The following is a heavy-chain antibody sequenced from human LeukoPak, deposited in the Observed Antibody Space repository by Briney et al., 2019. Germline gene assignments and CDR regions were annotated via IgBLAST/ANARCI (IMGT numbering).Heavy chain of an antibody. V-gene: IGHV4-59*08. CDR2: IYYSGST. J-gene: IGHJ6*03. CDR3: ARQCVATSLGIVYYYMDV. CDR1: GGSISSYY. D-gene: IGHD2-2*03. Sequence: SETLSLTCTVSGGSISSYYWSWIRQPPGKGLEWIGYIYYSGSTNYNPSLKSRVTISIDTSKNQFSLKLSSVTAADTAVYYCARQCVATSLGIVYYYMDVWGKGTTVTVSS.